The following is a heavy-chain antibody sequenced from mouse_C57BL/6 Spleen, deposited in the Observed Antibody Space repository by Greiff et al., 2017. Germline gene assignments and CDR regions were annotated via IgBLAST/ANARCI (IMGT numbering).Heavy chain of an antibody. CDR2: ISSGGSYT. CDR3: ARHEIPDY. Sequence: VQLKESGGDLVKPGGSLKLSCAASGFTFSSYGMSWVRQTPDKRLEWVATISSGGSYTYYPDSVKGRFTISRDNAKNTLYLQMSSLKSEDTAMYYCARHEIPDYWGQGTTLTVSS. CDR1: GFTFSSYG. J-gene: IGHJ2*01. V-gene: IGHV5-6*01.